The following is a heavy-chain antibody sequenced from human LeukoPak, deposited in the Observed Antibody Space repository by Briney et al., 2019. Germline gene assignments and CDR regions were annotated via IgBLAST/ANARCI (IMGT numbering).Heavy chain of an antibody. V-gene: IGHV5-10-1*01. Sequence: GESLKISCKGSGYGFTSYWISWVRQLPGKGLEWMGRIDPSDSYTNYSPSFQGHVTISADKSVSTAYLQWSSLKASDTAMYYCARLAYYDSSGYYYSRDYWGQGTLVTVSS. CDR3: ARLAYYDSSGYYYSRDY. CDR2: IDPSDSYT. J-gene: IGHJ4*02. CDR1: GYGFTSYW. D-gene: IGHD3-22*01.